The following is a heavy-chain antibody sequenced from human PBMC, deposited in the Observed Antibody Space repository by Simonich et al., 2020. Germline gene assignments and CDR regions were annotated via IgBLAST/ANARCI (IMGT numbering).Heavy chain of an antibody. CDR1: GGTFSSYA. V-gene: IGHV1-69*06. CDR2: ISPSLGKA. J-gene: IGHJ6*03. D-gene: IGHD2-15*01. CDR3: ARGGLADRRIVYYYYMDV. Sequence: QVQLVQSGAEVKKPGSSVKVSCKASGGTFSSYAISWVRQAPGKGLEWRGGISPSLGKANNAQKVQGRGTITADKSTSTAYMELSSLRSEDTAVYYCARGGLADRRIVYYYYMDVWGKGTTVTVSS.